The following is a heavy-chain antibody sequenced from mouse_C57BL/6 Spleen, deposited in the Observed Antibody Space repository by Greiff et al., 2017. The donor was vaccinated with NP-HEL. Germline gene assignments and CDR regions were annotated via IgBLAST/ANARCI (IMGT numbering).Heavy chain of an antibody. V-gene: IGHV1-22*01. Sequence: EVQVVESGPELVKPGASVKMSCKASGYTFTDYNMHWVKQSHGKSLEWIGYINPNNGGTSYNQKFKGKATLTVNKSSSTAYMELRNLTAEDSAVYYCARAPREADFDYWGQGTTLTVSS. CDR3: ARAPREADFDY. CDR2: INPNNGGT. J-gene: IGHJ2*01. CDR1: GYTFTDYN.